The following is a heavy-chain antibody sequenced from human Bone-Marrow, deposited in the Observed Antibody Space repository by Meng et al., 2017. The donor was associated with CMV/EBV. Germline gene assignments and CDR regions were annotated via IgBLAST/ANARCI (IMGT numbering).Heavy chain of an antibody. V-gene: IGHV1-69*05. J-gene: IGHJ4*02. CDR1: RVTFSSYA. Sequence: SVKVSRKASRVTFSSYAINWVRQAPGQGLEWMGEIIPVFSTTNYAQKFQGRVTITTDESTSTTYMDLRSLRSDDTAVYYCAVEEGYTYGRGGYSVSWGQGTLVTVSS. CDR3: AVEEGYTYGRGGYSVS. D-gene: IGHD5-18*01. CDR2: IIPVFSTT.